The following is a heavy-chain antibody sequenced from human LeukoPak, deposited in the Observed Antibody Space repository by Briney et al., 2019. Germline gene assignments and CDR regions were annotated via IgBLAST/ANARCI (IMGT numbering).Heavy chain of an antibody. CDR2: VEHDGTK. CDR1: GFTFNTHG. CDR3: AKAKDGSSWNDAFDI. D-gene: IGHD6-13*01. Sequence: PGGSLRLSCVTSGFTFNTHGMHWVRQAPGKGLEWVAFVEHDGTKKYLDSVKGRFTISRDNSDSTLYLQMNSLRAEDTALYYCAKAKDGSSWNDAFDIWGQGTMVTVSS. J-gene: IGHJ3*02. V-gene: IGHV3-30*02.